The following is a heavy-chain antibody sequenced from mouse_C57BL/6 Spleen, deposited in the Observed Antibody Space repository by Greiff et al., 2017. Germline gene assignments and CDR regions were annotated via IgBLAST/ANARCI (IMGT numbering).Heavy chain of an antibody. CDR3: ARHGDGSSFFDY. J-gene: IGHJ2*01. V-gene: IGHV5-6*01. D-gene: IGHD1-1*01. CDR1: GFTFSSYG. CDR2: ISSGGSYT. Sequence: DVQLVESGGDLVKPGGSLKLSCAASGFTFSSYGMSWVRQTPDKRLEWVATISSGGSYTYYPDSVKGRFTISRDNAKNTLYLQMSSLKSEDTAMYYCARHGDGSSFFDYWGQGTTLTVSS.